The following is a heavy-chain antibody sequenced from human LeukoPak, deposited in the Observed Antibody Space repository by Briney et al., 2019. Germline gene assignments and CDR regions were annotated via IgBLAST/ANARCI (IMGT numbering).Heavy chain of an antibody. Sequence: PGGSLRLSCAASGFTFSGSAMHWVRQASGKGLEWVGRIRSKANSYATAYAASVKGRFTISRDDSKNTAYLQMNSLKTEDTAVYYCTRYRADSGYYMDVWGKGTTVTISS. J-gene: IGHJ6*03. CDR3: TRYRADSGYYMDV. D-gene: IGHD3/OR15-3a*01. CDR2: IRSKANSYAT. V-gene: IGHV3-73*01. CDR1: GFTFSGSA.